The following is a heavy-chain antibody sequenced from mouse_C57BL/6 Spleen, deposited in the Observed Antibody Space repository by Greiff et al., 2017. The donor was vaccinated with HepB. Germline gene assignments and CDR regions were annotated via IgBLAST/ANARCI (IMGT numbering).Heavy chain of an antibody. V-gene: IGHV1-15*01. D-gene: IGHD1-1*01. J-gene: IGHJ1*03. CDR3: TRVFITTVVRYFDV. CDR2: IDPETGGT. CDR1: GYTFTDYE. Sequence: QVQLQQSGAELVRPGASVTLSCKASGYTFTDYEMHWVKQTPVHGLEWIGAIDPETGGTAYNQKFKGKAILTADKSSSTAYMELRSLTSEDSAVYYCTRVFITTVVRYFDVWGTGTTVTVSS.